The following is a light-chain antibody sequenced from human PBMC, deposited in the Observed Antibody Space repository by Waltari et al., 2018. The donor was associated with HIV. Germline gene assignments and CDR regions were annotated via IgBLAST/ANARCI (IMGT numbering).Light chain of an antibody. J-gene: IGLJ1*01. V-gene: IGLV3-1*01. CDR3: QAWDSSHNYV. Sequence: SYELTQPPSVSVSPGQTASITCSGDKLGDKYACWYQQKPGQSPVLVIYQDSKRPSGFPERFSGSNSGNTATRTISGTQAMDEADYYCQAWDSSHNYVFGTGTKVTVL. CDR2: QDS. CDR1: KLGDKY.